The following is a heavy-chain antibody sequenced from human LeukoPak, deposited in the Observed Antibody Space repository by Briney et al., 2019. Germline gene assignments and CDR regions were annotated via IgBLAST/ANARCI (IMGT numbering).Heavy chain of an antibody. CDR3: ARREYGDYVLNY. Sequence: GSLKISCKGSGYSFTNYWIAWVRQMPGKGLEWMGIIYPGDSDTRYSPSFQGQVTISADKSISTASLQWSSLKASATAMYYCARREYGDYVLNYWGQGTLVTVSS. J-gene: IGHJ4*02. CDR2: IYPGDSDT. CDR1: GYSFTNYW. V-gene: IGHV5-51*01. D-gene: IGHD4-17*01.